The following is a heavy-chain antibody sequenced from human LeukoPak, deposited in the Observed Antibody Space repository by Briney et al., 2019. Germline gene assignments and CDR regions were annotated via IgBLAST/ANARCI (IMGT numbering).Heavy chain of an antibody. D-gene: IGHD3-22*01. CDR2: IYYSGST. Sequence: SETLSLTCPVSGGSLSSYYWSWIRQPPGKGLEWIRDIYYSGSTNYNPSLKSRVTISVYTSKNQFSLNLSTVTAADTAVYYCARIPYYYDTRDDYYFDDWGQGTLVTVSS. CDR3: ARIPYYYDTRDDYYFDD. J-gene: IGHJ4*02. CDR1: GGSLSSYY. V-gene: IGHV4-59*01.